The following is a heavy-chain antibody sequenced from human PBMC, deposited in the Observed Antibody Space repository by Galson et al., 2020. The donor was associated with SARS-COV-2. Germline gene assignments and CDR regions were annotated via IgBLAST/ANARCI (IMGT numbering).Heavy chain of an antibody. D-gene: IGHD3-16*02. CDR1: GFTFSSYW. CDR2: IKQDGSEK. Sequence: GESLKISCAASGFTFSSYWMSWVRQAPGKGLEWVANIKQDGSEKYYVDSVKGRFTISRDNAKNSLYLQMNSLRAEDTAVYYCAREGPYDYIWGSYPAVHYGMDVWGQGTTVTVSS. CDR3: AREGPYDYIWGSYPAVHYGMDV. J-gene: IGHJ6*02. V-gene: IGHV3-7*05.